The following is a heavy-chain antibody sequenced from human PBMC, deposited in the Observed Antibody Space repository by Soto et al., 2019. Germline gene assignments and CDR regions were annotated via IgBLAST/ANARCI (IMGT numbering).Heavy chain of an antibody. CDR3: TRASSLDFDF. CDR1: GFTFVDYA. CDR2: IRRNAYGGTT. D-gene: IGHD3-16*01. J-gene: IGHJ4*02. Sequence: GGSLRLSCTTSGFTFVDYALSWGRQAPGKGLEWVGFIRRNAYGGTTDYAASVKGRFTISRDDSKSIAYLQMNSLRTEDTALYYCTRASSLDFDFWGQGTLVTVSS. V-gene: IGHV3-49*04.